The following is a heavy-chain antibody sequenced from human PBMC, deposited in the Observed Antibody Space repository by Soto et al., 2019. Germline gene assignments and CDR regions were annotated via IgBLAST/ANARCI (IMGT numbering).Heavy chain of an antibody. CDR3: AKDRIGGGFWYNFDY. Sequence: WALRLSCGASGFTFRDFTMNWVRQAPGKGLEWVSYISSGGDTIYYADSVKGRFTISRDNAENSLYLQMNSLRAEDTALYYCAKDRIGGGFWYNFDYWGQGTLVTVSS. D-gene: IGHD3-16*01. CDR2: ISSGGDTI. J-gene: IGHJ4*02. CDR1: GFTFRDFT. V-gene: IGHV3-48*01.